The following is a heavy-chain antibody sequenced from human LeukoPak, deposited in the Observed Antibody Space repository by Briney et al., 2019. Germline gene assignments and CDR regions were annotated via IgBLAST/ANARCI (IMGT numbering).Heavy chain of an antibody. CDR1: GYTFTGYY. J-gene: IGHJ5*02. CDR2: INPNSGGT. Sequence: ASVQVSCKASGYTFTGYYMHWVRQAPGQGLEWMGWINPNSGGTNYAQKFQGRVTMTRDTSISTAYMELSRLRSDDTAVYYCASVFGIAVAGTDTWFDPWGQGTLVTVSS. CDR3: ASVFGIAVAGTDTWFDP. V-gene: IGHV1-2*02. D-gene: IGHD6-19*01.